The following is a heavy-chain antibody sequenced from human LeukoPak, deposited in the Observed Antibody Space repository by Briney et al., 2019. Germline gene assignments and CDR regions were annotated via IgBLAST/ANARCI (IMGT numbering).Heavy chain of an antibody. CDR3: AREIHNLGYRSSTGCYHDY. D-gene: IGHD2-2*03. V-gene: IGHV4-4*07. Sequence: PSETLSLTCTVSGGSISSYFWSWIRQPAGKGLEWIGRIYTSGSTNHNPSLKSRVTMSVDTSTNQFSLKLSSVTAADTAVYYCAREIHNLGYRSSTGCYHDYWGQGTLVTVSS. CDR2: IYTSGST. CDR1: GGSISSYF. J-gene: IGHJ4*02.